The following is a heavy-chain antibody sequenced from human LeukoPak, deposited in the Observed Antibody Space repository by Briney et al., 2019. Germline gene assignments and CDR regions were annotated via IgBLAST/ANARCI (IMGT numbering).Heavy chain of an antibody. V-gene: IGHV3-30*04. D-gene: IGHD3-22*01. CDR3: ASPYYYDSSGYYYDY. CDR1: GFTFGSYA. CDR2: LSYDGSDK. J-gene: IGHJ4*02. Sequence: GGSLRLSCAASGFTFGSYAMHWVRQAPGKGLEWVAVLSYDGSDKYYADSVKGRFTISRDNSKNTLYLQMNSLRAEDTAVYYCASPYYYDSSGYYYDYWGQGTLVTVSS.